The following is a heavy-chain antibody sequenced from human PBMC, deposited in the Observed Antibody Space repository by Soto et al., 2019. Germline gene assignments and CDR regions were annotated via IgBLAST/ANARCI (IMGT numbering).Heavy chain of an antibody. CDR1: GFTFSSYG. V-gene: IGHV3-33*01. CDR2: IWHDGSNK. CDR3: ARSIGGYYGMDV. J-gene: IGHJ6*02. D-gene: IGHD3-16*01. Sequence: GGSLRLSCAASGFTFSSYGMHWVRQAPGKGLEWVAVIWHDGSNKYYADSVKGRFTISRDNSKNTLYLQMNSLRAEDTAVYYCARSIGGYYGMDVWGQGTTVTVSS.